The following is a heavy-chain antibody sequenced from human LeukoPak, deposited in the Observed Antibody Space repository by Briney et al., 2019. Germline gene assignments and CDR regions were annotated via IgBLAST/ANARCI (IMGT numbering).Heavy chain of an antibody. V-gene: IGHV4-34*01. CDR2: INHSGST. CDR1: GGSFSGYY. Sequence: SETLSVTCAVYGGSFSGYYWSWIRQPPGKGLEWIGEINHSGSTNYNPSLKSRVTISVDTSKNQFSLKLSSVTAADTAVYYCARVTPLYYFDYWGQGTLVTVSS. J-gene: IGHJ4*02. CDR3: ARVTPLYYFDY.